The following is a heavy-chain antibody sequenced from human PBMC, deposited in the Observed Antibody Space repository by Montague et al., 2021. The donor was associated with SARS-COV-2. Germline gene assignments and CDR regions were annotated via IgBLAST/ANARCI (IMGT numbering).Heavy chain of an antibody. D-gene: IGHD3-9*01. Sequence: PAKMPKAVFDLKKKGSTNYNPSLKSRVTISVDTSKNQVSLKLSSVTAADTAVYYCARMRFFDWPPHYYMDVWGKGTTVTVSS. V-gene: IGHV4-34*01. CDR3: ARMRFFDWPPHYYMDV. J-gene: IGHJ6*03. CDR2: LKKKGST.